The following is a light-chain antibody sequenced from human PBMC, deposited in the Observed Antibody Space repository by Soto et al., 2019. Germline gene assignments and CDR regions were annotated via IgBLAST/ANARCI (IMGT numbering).Light chain of an antibody. Sequence: QSVLAQPASVSGSPGQSIAISFTGTSSDVGGYNSVSWYQQHPGKAPKLMIYEVSNRPSGVSDRFSGSKSGNTASLTISGLQAEDESDYYCSSYRSSSTPYYVFGTGTKVTVL. CDR2: EVS. J-gene: IGLJ1*01. CDR1: SSDVGGYNS. CDR3: SSYRSSSTPYYV. V-gene: IGLV2-14*01.